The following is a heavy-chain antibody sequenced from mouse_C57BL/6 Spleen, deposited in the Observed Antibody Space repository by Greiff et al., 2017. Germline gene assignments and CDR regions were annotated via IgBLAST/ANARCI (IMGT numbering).Heavy chain of an antibody. CDR1: GYTFTSYW. D-gene: IGHD1-1*01. Sequence: VQLQQSGAELVRPGSSVKLSCKASGYTFTSYWMDWVKQRPGQGLEWIGNIYPSDSETHYKQKFKDKATLTVDKSSSTAYIQLSSLTSEDSAVYYCARGIGDYGSSFAWFAYWGQGTLVTVSA. CDR2: IYPSDSET. J-gene: IGHJ3*01. CDR3: ARGIGDYGSSFAWFAY. V-gene: IGHV1-61*01.